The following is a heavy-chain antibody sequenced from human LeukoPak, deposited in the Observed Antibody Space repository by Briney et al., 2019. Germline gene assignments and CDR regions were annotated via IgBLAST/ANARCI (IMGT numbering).Heavy chain of an antibody. V-gene: IGHV3-21*01. D-gene: IGHD2-2*01. CDR1: GFTVSSNY. CDR3: ARTSPTKSLDY. J-gene: IGHJ4*02. CDR2: ISSSSSYI. Sequence: AGGSLRLSCVVSGFTVSSNYMNWVRQAPGKGLEWVSSISSSSSYIYYADSVKGRFTISRDNAKNSLYLQMNSLRAEDTAVYYCARTSPTKSLDYWGQGTLVTVSS.